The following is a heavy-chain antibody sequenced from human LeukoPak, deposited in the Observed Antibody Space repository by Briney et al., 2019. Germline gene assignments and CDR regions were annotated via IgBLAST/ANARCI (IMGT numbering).Heavy chain of an antibody. CDR2: ISGSGGST. D-gene: IGHD6-13*01. J-gene: IGHJ4*02. Sequence: GGSLRLSCAASGFTFSSYGMSWVRQAPGKGLEWVSAISGSGGSTYYADSVKGRFTISRDNSKNTLYLQMNSLRAEDTAVYYCAKDLGPSGSSWSVLVTDYWGQGTLVTVSS. CDR3: AKDLGPSGSSWSVLVTDY. V-gene: IGHV3-23*01. CDR1: GFTFSSYG.